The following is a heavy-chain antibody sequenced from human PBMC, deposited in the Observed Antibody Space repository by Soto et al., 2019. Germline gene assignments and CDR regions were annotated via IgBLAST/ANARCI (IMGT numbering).Heavy chain of an antibody. J-gene: IGHJ5*02. D-gene: IGHD6-13*01. Sequence: GESLKISCQGSGYSFTNYWVGWVRQIPGRGLEWMGIVHPGDSDTRYSPFFQGQVTISADKSISTAYLQWSSLKASDTAMYYCARHNRYSSTWFEGWFDPWGQGTLVTVSS. CDR3: ARHNRYSSTWFEGWFDP. CDR1: GYSFTNYW. V-gene: IGHV5-51*01. CDR2: VHPGDSDT.